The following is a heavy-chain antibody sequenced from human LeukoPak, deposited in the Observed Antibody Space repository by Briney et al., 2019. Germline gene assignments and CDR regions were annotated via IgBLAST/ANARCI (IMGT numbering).Heavy chain of an antibody. CDR1: GFTVSSNY. CDR2: VYSGRST. Sequence: PGGSLRLSCAASGFTVSSNYMSWVRQAPGKGLEWVSVVYSGRSTYYADSVKGRFTISRDNSKNTLYLQMNSLRAEDTAVYYCARDFYSSGWVEYWGQGTLVTVSS. V-gene: IGHV3-53*01. J-gene: IGHJ4*02. D-gene: IGHD6-19*01. CDR3: ARDFYSSGWVEY.